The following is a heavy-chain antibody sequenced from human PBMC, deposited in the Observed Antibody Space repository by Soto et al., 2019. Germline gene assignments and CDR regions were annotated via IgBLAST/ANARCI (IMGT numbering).Heavy chain of an antibody. CDR2: VYYNENT. V-gene: IGHV4-39*01. Sequence: PSETLSLTCTVCGGSISSFAYYWGWIRQPPGKGLEWIGTVYYNENTYYNPSLKSRVTISVDTAKNQFSLNLRSVTAADTAIYFCARRERYYGSPGWFDPWGQGTLVTVSS. CDR3: ARRERYYGSPGWFDP. CDR1: GGSISSFAYY. J-gene: IGHJ5*02. D-gene: IGHD3-10*01.